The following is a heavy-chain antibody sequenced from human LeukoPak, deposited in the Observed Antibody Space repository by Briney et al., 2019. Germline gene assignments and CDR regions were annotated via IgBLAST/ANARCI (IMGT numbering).Heavy chain of an antibody. D-gene: IGHD6-13*01. V-gene: IGHV3-30*18. J-gene: IGHJ4*02. CDR2: ISEDGINK. CDR1: GFTFSNYG. CDR3: AKDRETTASGTFDY. Sequence: GRSLRLSCAASGFTFSNYGMHCVRQAPGKELEWVAGISEDGINKYYADSVKARFTISRDNSNNTLFLQMNNLRADDTAVYYCAKDRETTASGTFDYWGQGALVTVSS.